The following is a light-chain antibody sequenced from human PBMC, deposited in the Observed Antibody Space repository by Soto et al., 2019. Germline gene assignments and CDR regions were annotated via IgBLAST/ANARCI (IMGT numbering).Light chain of an antibody. CDR2: GAS. CDR1: QSVSSSY. Sequence: EIVLTQSPGTLSLSPGERASLSCRASQSVSSSYLAWYQQKPGQAPRLLIYGASSRATGIPARFSGSGSGKEFTLTISSLQSEDFAVYYCQQYNNWPPSITFGQGTRLEIK. V-gene: IGKV3D-15*01. J-gene: IGKJ5*01. CDR3: QQYNNWPPSIT.